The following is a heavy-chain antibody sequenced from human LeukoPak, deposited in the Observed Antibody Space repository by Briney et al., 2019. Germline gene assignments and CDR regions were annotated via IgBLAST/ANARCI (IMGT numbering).Heavy chain of an antibody. V-gene: IGHV3-11*04. J-gene: IGHJ4*02. D-gene: IGHD3-22*01. CDR3: AKGLSYDSSGYYYLNY. Sequence: TGGSLRLSCTASGFTFTDYYVSWIRQAPGKGLEWLSYIGPSGTTIIYAGSVKGRFTISRDNAKNSLYLQMNSLRAEDTAVYYCAKGLSYDSSGYYYLNYWGQGTLVTVSS. CDR2: IGPSGTTI. CDR1: GFTFTDYY.